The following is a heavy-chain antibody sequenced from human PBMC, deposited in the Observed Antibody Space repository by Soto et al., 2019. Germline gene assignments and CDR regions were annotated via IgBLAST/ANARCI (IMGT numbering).Heavy chain of an antibody. CDR3: ARWRRSGWNYYFDY. D-gene: IGHD1-7*01. Sequence: SETLSLTCAFSVYSISSGYYWGWIRQPPGKGLEWIGSIYHSGSTYYNPSLKSRVTISVDTSKNQFSLKLSSVTAADTAVYYCARWRRSGWNYYFDYGGQGNRVTVYS. CDR1: VYSISSGYY. V-gene: IGHV4-38-2*01. CDR2: IYHSGST. J-gene: IGHJ4*02.